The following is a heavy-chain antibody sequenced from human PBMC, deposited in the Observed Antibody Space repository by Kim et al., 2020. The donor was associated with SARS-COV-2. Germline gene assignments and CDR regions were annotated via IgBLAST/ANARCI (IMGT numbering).Heavy chain of an antibody. V-gene: IGHV3-23*01. CDR2: IRDGGGNT. Sequence: GGSLRLSCAASGFNFSSYAMSWVRQAPGKGLEWVSGIRDGGGNTYYIDPVKGRFTISRDNSKDTLYLQMNSLRADDTAVYYCAKGGKKNLFSGDWGRGAVVTVST. CDR1: GFNFSSYA. J-gene: IGHJ4*02. D-gene: IGHD5-12*01. CDR3: AKGGKKNLFSGD.